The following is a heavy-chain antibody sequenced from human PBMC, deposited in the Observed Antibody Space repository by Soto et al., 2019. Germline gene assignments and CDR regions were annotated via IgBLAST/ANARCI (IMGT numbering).Heavy chain of an antibody. V-gene: IGHV3-49*03. Sequence: AGGSLRLSCSASGFTLGDYAMSWFRQAPGKGLEWVGFIRSKAYGGTTEYAASVKGRFTISRDDSKSIAYLQMNSLKTEDTAVYYCTRACSSTNCYIDCWGQGTPVTVSS. CDR1: GFTLGDYA. D-gene: IGHD2-2*02. CDR2: IRSKAYGGTT. CDR3: TRACSSTNCYIDC. J-gene: IGHJ4*02.